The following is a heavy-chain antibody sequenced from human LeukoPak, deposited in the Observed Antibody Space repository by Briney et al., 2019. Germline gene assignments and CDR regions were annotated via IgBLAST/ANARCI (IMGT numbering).Heavy chain of an antibody. CDR3: AREPGIAVAGTKYYYYGMDV. CDR1: GYSFTSYW. CDR2: IYSGGST. D-gene: IGHD6-19*01. V-gene: IGHV3-66*01. J-gene: IGHJ6*02. Sequence: GESLKISCKGSGYSFTSYWIGWVRQAPGKGLEWVSVIYSGGSTYYADSVKGRFTISRDNSKNTLYLQMNSLRAEDTAVYYCAREPGIAVAGTKYYYYGMDVWGQGTTVTVSS.